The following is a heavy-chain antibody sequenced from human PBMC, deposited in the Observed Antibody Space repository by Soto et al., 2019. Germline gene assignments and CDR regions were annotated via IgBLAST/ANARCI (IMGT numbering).Heavy chain of an antibody. D-gene: IGHD3-16*01. CDR2: IYWDDDK. CDR1: GFSLNTAGVG. Sequence: GSGPTLVNPTQTLTLTCTFSGFSLNTAGVGVGWIRLPPGKALEWLALIYWDDDKRYSPALKSRLTITKDTSKNQVVLIMTNMDPVDTAKYYCVYRGESIRSENYYFDSWGQGALVTVSS. V-gene: IGHV2-5*02. J-gene: IGHJ4*02. CDR3: VYRGESIRSENYYFDS.